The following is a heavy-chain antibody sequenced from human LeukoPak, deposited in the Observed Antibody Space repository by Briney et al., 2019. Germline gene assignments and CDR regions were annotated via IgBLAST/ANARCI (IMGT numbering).Heavy chain of an antibody. D-gene: IGHD3-22*01. CDR2: IYPGDSDT. V-gene: IGHV5-51*01. CDR3: ARHQYYYDSSGPFDY. J-gene: IGHJ4*02. Sequence: GASLKISRKGSGYSFTSYWIGWVRQMPGKGLEWMGIIYPGDSDTRYSPSFQGQVTISADKSISTAYLQWSSLKASDTAMYYCARHQYYYDSSGPFDYWGQGTLVTVSS. CDR1: GYSFTSYW.